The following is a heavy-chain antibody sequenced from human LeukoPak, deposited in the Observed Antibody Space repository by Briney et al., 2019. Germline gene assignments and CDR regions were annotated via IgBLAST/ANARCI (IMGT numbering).Heavy chain of an antibody. CDR2: ISSSSSYI. Sequence: PGGSLRLSCAASGFTVSSSYMNWVRQAPGKGLEWVSSISSSSSYIYYADSVKGRFTISRDNAKNSLYLQMNSLRAEDTAVYYCARDLCSGGSCYSGGYGYWGQGTLVTVSS. CDR1: GFTVSSSY. J-gene: IGHJ4*02. V-gene: IGHV3-21*01. D-gene: IGHD2-15*01. CDR3: ARDLCSGGSCYSGGYGY.